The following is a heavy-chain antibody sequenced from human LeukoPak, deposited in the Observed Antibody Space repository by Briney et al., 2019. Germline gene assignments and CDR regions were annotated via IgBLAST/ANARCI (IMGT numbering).Heavy chain of an antibody. Sequence: GGSLRLSCAASGFTFSSYAMSWVRQAPGKGLEWVSAISGSGGSTYSADSVKGRFTISRDNSKNTLYLQMNSLRAEDTAVYYCVGSSGWYAFDYWGQGTLVTVSS. J-gene: IGHJ4*02. D-gene: IGHD6-19*01. CDR2: ISGSGGST. CDR1: GFTFSSYA. V-gene: IGHV3-23*01. CDR3: VGSSGWYAFDY.